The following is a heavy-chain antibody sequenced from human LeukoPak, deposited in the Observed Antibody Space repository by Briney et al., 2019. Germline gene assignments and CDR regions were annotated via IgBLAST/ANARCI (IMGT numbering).Heavy chain of an antibody. CDR2: IYYSGST. CDR3: AREPPGYSYGTQLRYFDY. Sequence: SETLSLTCTVSGGSISSYYWSWIRQPPGKGLEWIGYIYYSGSTNYNPSLKSRVTISVDTSKNQFSLKLSSVTAADTAVYYCAREPPGYSYGTQLRYFDYWGQGTLVTVSS. J-gene: IGHJ4*02. V-gene: IGHV4-59*01. D-gene: IGHD5-18*01. CDR1: GGSISSYY.